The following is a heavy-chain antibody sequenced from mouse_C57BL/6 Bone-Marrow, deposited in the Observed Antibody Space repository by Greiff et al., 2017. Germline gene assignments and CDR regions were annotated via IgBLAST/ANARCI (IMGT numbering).Heavy chain of an antibody. V-gene: IGHV1-52*01. D-gene: IGHD2-10*02. CDR2: IDPSDSET. CDR3: ARVWYWYFDV. Sequence: VQLQQPGAELVRPGSSVKLSCKASGYTFTSYWMHWVKQRPIQGLEWIGNIDPSDSETHYNQKFKDKATLTVDKSSSTAYMQLSRLTSEDSAVYYCARVWYWYFDVWGTGTTVTVSS. J-gene: IGHJ1*03. CDR1: GYTFTSYW.